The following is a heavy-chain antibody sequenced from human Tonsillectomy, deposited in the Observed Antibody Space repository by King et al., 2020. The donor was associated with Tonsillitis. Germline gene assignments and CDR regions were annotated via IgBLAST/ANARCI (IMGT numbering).Heavy chain of an antibody. D-gene: IGHD1-1*01. CDR3: ARELLEAGDDFDI. Sequence: VQLVESGGGVVQPGRSLTLSCAASGFTFSTYVMHWVRQAPGKGLEWVALIWYDGSDKYYADSVKGRFTISRDNSKNTLYLLMNSLRAEDTAVYYCARELLEAGDDFDIWGQGTMVTVSS. CDR1: GFTFSTYV. J-gene: IGHJ3*02. CDR2: IWYDGSDK. V-gene: IGHV3-33*08.